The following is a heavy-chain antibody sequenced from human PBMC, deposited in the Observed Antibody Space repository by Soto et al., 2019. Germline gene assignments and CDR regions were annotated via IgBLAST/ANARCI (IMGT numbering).Heavy chain of an antibody. J-gene: IGHJ3*02. D-gene: IGHD6-19*01. CDR2: ISGSGGST. CDR1: GFTFSSYA. CDR3: AKDLAFNLVSSGWYLDAFDI. Sequence: HPGGSLRLSCAASGFTFSSYAMSWVRQAPGKGLEWVSAISGSGGSTYYADSVKGRFTISRDNSKNTLYLQMNSLRAEDTAVYYCAKDLAFNLVSSGWYLDAFDIWGQGTMVTVSS. V-gene: IGHV3-23*01.